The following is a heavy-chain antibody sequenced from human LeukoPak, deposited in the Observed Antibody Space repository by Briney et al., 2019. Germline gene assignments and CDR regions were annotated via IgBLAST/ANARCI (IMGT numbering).Heavy chain of an antibody. CDR1: GFSLSTSGVG. CDR3: APRKIFGVVQEYYFDY. V-gene: IGHV2-5*01. D-gene: IGHD3-3*01. Sequence: SGPTLVKPTQTLTLTCTFSGFSLSTSGVGVGWIRQPPGKALEWLALIYWNDDKRYSPSLKSRLTITKDTSKNQVVLTMTNMDPVETATYFCAPRKIFGVVQEYYFDYWGQGTLVTVSS. J-gene: IGHJ4*02. CDR2: IYWNDDK.